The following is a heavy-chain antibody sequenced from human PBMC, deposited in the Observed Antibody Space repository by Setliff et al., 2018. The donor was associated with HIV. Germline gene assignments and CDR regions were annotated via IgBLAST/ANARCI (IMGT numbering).Heavy chain of an antibody. Sequence: SETLSLTCTVSGGSITSSTYYWGWIRQPPGKGLEWIGTVHYTGNTYHNPSLKSRVTISVEVSKNQISLKLTAVTAADTAVYFCARGGAYYDFWSGWRNWFDPWGQGTLVTVSS. CDR2: VHYTGNT. V-gene: IGHV4-39*07. J-gene: IGHJ5*02. CDR3: ARGGAYYDFWSGWRNWFDP. CDR1: GGSITSSTYY. D-gene: IGHD3-3*01.